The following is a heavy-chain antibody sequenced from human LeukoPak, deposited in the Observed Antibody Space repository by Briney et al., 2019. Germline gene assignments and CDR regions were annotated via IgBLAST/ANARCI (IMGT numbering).Heavy chain of an antibody. D-gene: IGHD1-26*01. Sequence: GGSLRLSCAASGFTFNIYEINWVRQAPGKGLEWVSYISTSDSTIYYADSVKGRFTISRDNAKNSLYLQMNSLRLEDTAIYYCARGDWWATTIVDLWGQGTLVTVSS. CDR3: ARGDWWATTIVDL. CDR2: ISTSDSTI. V-gene: IGHV3-48*03. CDR1: GFTFNIYE. J-gene: IGHJ5*02.